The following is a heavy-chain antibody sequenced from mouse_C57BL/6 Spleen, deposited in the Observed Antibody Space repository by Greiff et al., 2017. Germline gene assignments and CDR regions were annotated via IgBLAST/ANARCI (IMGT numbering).Heavy chain of an antibody. Sequence: EVQLQQSGTVLARPGASVKMSCKTSGYTFTSYWMHWVKQRPGQGLEWIGAIYPGTSDTSYNQKFKGKATLTAVTSASTAYMELSGLTNEDSADYYCTLDAMDYWGQGTSVTVSS. V-gene: IGHV1-5*01. CDR3: TLDAMDY. CDR2: IYPGTSDT. CDR1: GYTFTSYW. J-gene: IGHJ4*01.